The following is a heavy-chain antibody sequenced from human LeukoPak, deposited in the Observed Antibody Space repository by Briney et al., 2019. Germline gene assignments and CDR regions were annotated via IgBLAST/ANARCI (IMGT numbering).Heavy chain of an antibody. D-gene: IGHD6-13*01. CDR1: GYTFTGYY. CDR3: ARGSSWFPRGY. CDR2: INPGSGGT. Sequence: ASVTVSCKASGYTFTGYYIHWVRQAPGQGLEWMGRINPGSGGTNYAQKFQGRVTMTRDTSISTAYMELSRLRSDDTAVYYCARGSSWFPRGYWGQGTLVTVSS. V-gene: IGHV1-2*06. J-gene: IGHJ4*02.